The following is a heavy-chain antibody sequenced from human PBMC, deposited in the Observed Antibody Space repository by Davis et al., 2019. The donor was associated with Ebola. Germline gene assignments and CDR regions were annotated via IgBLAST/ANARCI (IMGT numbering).Heavy chain of an antibody. J-gene: IGHJ3*02. V-gene: IGHV3-23*01. Sequence: GESLKISCAASGFTFSSYAMSWVRQAPGKGLEWVSAISGSGGSTYYADSVKGRFTISRDNSENTLYLQMNSLRPEDTAVYYCAKDRYCSGGSCYSNAFDIWGQGTTVTVSS. CDR2: ISGSGGST. CDR3: AKDRYCSGGSCYSNAFDI. D-gene: IGHD2-15*01. CDR1: GFTFSSYA.